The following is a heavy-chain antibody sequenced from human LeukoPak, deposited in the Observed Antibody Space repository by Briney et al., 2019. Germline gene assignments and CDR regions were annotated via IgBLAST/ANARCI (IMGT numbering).Heavy chain of an antibody. Sequence: SETLSLTCTVSGGSISSGSYYWSWMRQPAGKGLQWIGRIYPSGSTNYNPSLKSRVTISVDTSKNQFSLKLSSVTAADTAVYYCASNGAARPFDYWGQGTLVTVSS. J-gene: IGHJ4*02. CDR3: ASNGAARPFDY. CDR1: GGSISSGSYY. V-gene: IGHV4-61*02. CDR2: IYPSGST. D-gene: IGHD6-6*01.